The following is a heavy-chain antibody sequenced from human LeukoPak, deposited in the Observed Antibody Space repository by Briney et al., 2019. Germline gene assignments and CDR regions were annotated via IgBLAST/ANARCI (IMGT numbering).Heavy chain of an antibody. CDR3: ARGYSGYAQVDY. J-gene: IGHJ4*02. CDR1: GGSISSYY. Sequence: KTSETLSLTCTVSGGSISSYYWSWIRQPPGKGLEWIGYIYYSGSTNYNPSLKSRVTISVDTSKNQFSLKLSSVTAADTAVYYCARGYSGYAQVDYWGQGTLVTVSS. CDR2: IYYSGST. V-gene: IGHV4-59*01. D-gene: IGHD5-12*01.